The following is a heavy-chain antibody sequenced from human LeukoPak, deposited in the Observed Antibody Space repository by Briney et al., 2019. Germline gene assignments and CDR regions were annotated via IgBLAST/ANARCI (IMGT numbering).Heavy chain of an antibody. CDR1: GGSISSSSYY. CDR3: ASLPTNYYYYGMDG. D-gene: IGHD5-12*01. Sequence: PSETLSLTYTVSGGSISSSSYYWGWIRQPPGKGLEWIGSIYYSGSTYYNPSLKSRVTISVDTSKNQFSLKLSSVTAADTAVYYCASLPTNYYYYGMDGWGQGTTVTVSS. V-gene: IGHV4-39*01. J-gene: IGHJ6*02. CDR2: IYYSGST.